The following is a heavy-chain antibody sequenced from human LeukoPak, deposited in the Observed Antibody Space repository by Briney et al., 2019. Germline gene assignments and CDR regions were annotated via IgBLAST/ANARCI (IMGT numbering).Heavy chain of an antibody. Sequence: PSETLSLTCTVSGGSISSSRYYWGWIRQPPGKGLEWIGSYYYSGSTYYNPSLKIRVTISVDTSKNQFSLKLSSVTAADTAVYYCARGDCSSTICYSPMDVWGKGTTVTVSS. CDR3: ARGDCSSTICYSPMDV. CDR2: YYYSGST. CDR1: GGSISSSRYY. V-gene: IGHV4-39*07. J-gene: IGHJ6*03. D-gene: IGHD2-2*01.